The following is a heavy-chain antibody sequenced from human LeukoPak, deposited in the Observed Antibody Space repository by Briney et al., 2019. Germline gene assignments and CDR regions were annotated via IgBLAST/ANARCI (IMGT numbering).Heavy chain of an antibody. CDR1: GGTFSSYT. CDR2: IIPILGIA. D-gene: IGHD5-12*01. Sequence: VASVKVSFKASGGTFSSYTISWVRQAPGQGLEWMGRIIPILGIANYAQKFQGRVTITADKSTSTAYMELSSLRSEDTAVYYCARTPGIVATIEDFDYWGQGTLVTVSS. J-gene: IGHJ4*02. V-gene: IGHV1-69*02. CDR3: ARTPGIVATIEDFDY.